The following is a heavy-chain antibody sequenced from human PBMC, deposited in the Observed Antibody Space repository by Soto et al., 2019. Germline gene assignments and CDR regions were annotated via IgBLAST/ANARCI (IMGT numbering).Heavy chain of an antibody. CDR3: ASYTAGGGGRGY. CDR1: GASISRDH. CDR2: YSGTT. Sequence: QVQLQESGPGLVKPSETLSLTCTVSGASISRDHWNWIRQPPGKGLEWIGEYSGTTNYNPPLRSRVTISVDTPNNQFSLNLSSVTAADTAVYFCASYTAGGGGRGYWGQGTLVTVSS. V-gene: IGHV4-59*08. J-gene: IGHJ4*02. D-gene: IGHD3-16*01.